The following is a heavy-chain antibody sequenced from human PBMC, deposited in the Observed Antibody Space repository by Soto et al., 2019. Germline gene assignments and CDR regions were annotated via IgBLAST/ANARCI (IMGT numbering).Heavy chain of an antibody. J-gene: IGHJ6*02. D-gene: IGHD2-15*01. Sequence: QVQLQQWGAGLLKPSETLSLTCAVYGGSFSGYYWTWIRQPPGKGLEWVGEIGHSGSATYSPSLKSRVTISVDTSNNQFSLRLSSGTAADTAVYYCARGGNCIVSSCPLGSHYGMDVWGQGTTVTVSS. CDR2: IGHSGSA. CDR1: GGSFSGYY. V-gene: IGHV4-34*01. CDR3: ARGGNCIVSSCPLGSHYGMDV.